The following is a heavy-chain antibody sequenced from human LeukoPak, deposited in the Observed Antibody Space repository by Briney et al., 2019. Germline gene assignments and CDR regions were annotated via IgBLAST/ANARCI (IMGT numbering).Heavy chain of an antibody. V-gene: IGHV3-7*01. CDR2: IKQDSRSK. CDR3: AKFNTNPGHALDI. CDR1: GLTLSNYW. D-gene: IGHD2-2*01. J-gene: IGHJ3*02. Sequence: PGGSLTLSCAASGLTLSNYWMTWVRQARGEGLEWVANIKQDSRSKYYEASVKGRFTISRDTANNSLYLQMNSLRAEDTAVYYCAKFNTNPGHALDIWGQGTMVTVSS.